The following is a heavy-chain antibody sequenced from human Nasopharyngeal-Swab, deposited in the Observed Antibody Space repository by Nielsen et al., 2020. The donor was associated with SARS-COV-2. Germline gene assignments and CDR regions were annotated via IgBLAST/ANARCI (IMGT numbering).Heavy chain of an antibody. Sequence: SETLSLTCSVSGAPVTSGSYFWVWIRQPPGKEPEWIGSVYHNGDTYYNPSLRSRVSIDVDASKNQFSLRLNSVTATDTAMYYCASLGVVTVNWFDPWGQGTLVTVSS. V-gene: IGHV4-39*01. CDR2: VYHNGDT. D-gene: IGHD2-21*02. CDR3: ASLGVVTVNWFDP. CDR1: GAPVTSGSYF. J-gene: IGHJ5*02.